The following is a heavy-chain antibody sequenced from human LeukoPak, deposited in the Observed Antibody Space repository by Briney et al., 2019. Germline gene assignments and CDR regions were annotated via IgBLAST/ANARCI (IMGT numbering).Heavy chain of an antibody. CDR2: IYYSGST. J-gene: IGHJ5*02. CDR1: GGSISSSSYY. D-gene: IGHD6-6*01. CDR3: ARQYRGEQLVGNGFDP. Sequence: SETLSLTCTVSGGSISSSSYYWGWIRQPPGKGLEWIGSIYYSGSTYYNPSLKSRVTISVDTSKNQFSLKLSSVTAADTAVYYCARQYRGEQLVGNGFDPWGQGTLVTVSS. V-gene: IGHV4-39*01.